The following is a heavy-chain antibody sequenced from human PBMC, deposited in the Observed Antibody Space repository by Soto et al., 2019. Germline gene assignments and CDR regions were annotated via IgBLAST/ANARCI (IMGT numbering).Heavy chain of an antibody. CDR3: VRRHVSATGIDWFDP. V-gene: IGHV1-3*01. J-gene: IGHJ5*02. CDR1: GHTFTSYG. CDR2: INAANGDT. D-gene: IGHD6-13*01. Sequence: GASVKVSCKASGHTFTSYGIHWVRQAPGQRLEWMGWINAANGDTIYSPKFQGRVTITRDTSASTAYMELSSLRSEDTALYYCVRRHVSATGIDWFDPWGQGTLVTVSS.